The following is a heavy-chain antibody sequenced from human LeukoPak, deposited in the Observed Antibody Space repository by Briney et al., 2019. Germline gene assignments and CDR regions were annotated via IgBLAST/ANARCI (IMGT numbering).Heavy chain of an antibody. CDR1: GFTFSRHW. D-gene: IGHD3-16*01. V-gene: IGHV3-7*03. J-gene: IGHJ6*02. CDR3: ARGGGLDV. CDR2: INHNGNVN. Sequence: GGSLRLSCTASGFTFSRHWISWVRQTPGKGLEWVASINHNGNVNYYVDSVKGRFTISRDNAKSSLYLQMSNLRAEDTAVYFCARGGGLDVWGQGATVTVSS.